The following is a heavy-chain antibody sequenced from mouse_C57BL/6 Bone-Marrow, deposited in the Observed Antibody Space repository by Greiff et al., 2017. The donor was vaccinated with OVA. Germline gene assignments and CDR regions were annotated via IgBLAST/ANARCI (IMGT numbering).Heavy chain of an antibody. J-gene: IGHJ1*03. Sequence: QVQLQQSGPELARPWASVKISCQAFYTFSRRVHFAIRDTNYWMQWVKQRPGQGLEWIGAIYPGIGDTSYNQQFKGKATLTADKATSTAYMQLSSLTAEDSAVYYCAWRNYGSSYWYFDVWGTGTTVTVSS. CDR2: GQGLEWIG. D-gene: IGHD1-1*01. CDR1: YTFSRRVH. CDR3: AEDSAVYYCAWRNYGSSYWYFDV. V-gene: IGHV1-87*01.